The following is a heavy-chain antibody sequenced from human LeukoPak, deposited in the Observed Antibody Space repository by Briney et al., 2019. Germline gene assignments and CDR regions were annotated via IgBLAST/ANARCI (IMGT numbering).Heavy chain of an antibody. CDR3: AKDGGIVGATLNWFDP. D-gene: IGHD1-26*01. J-gene: IGHJ5*02. CDR2: ISYDGSNK. CDR1: GFTFSSYG. Sequence: GRSLRLSCAASGFTFSSYGMHWVRQAPGKGLEWVAVISYDGSNKYYADSVKGRFTISRDNSKNTLYLQMNSLRAEDTAVYYCAKDGGIVGATLNWFDPWGQGTLVTVSS. V-gene: IGHV3-30*18.